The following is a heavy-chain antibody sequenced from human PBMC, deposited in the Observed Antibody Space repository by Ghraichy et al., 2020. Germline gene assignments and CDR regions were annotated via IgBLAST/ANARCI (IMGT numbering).Heavy chain of an antibody. CDR2: IRYDGSNK. D-gene: IGHD3-22*01. J-gene: IGHJ4*02. V-gene: IGHV3-30*02. Sequence: GGSLRLSCAASGFTFSSYGMHWVRQAPGKGLEWVAFIRYDGSNKYYADSVKGRFTISRDNSKNTLYLQMNSLRAEDTAVYYCATWGENYDSSGYYLGIDYWGQGTLVTVSS. CDR1: GFTFSSYG. CDR3: ATWGENYDSSGYYLGIDY.